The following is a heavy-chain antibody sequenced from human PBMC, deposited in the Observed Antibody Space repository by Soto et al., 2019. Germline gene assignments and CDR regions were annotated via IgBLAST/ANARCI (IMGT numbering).Heavy chain of an antibody. V-gene: IGHV1-18*01. CDR3: ASHPYYYDSSGYYSVAYRAFDI. Sequence: GASVKVSCKASGYTFTSYGISWVRQAPGQGLEWMGWISAYNGNTNYAQKLQGRVTMTTDTSTSTAYMELRSLRSDDTAVYYCASHPYYYDSSGYYSVAYRAFDIWGQGTMVTVS. J-gene: IGHJ3*02. CDR2: ISAYNGNT. CDR1: GYTFTSYG. D-gene: IGHD3-22*01.